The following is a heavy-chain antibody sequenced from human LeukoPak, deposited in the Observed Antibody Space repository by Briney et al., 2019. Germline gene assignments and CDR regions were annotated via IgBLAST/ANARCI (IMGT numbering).Heavy chain of an antibody. CDR3: ARDTDDAFDI. V-gene: IGHV1-2*02. Sequence: GASVKVSCKASGYTFTGYYMHWVRQAPGEGLEWMGWINPNSGGTNYAQKFQGRVTMTRDTSISTAYMKLSRLRSDDTAMYYCARDTDDAFDIWGQGTMVTVSS. CDR2: INPNSGGT. CDR1: GYTFTGYY. J-gene: IGHJ3*02.